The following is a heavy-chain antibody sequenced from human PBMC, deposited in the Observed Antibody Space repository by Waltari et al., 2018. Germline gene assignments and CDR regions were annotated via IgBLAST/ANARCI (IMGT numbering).Heavy chain of an antibody. D-gene: IGHD1-26*01. CDR3: AKDGVGTSWLNYNYYYMDV. J-gene: IGHJ6*03. CDR1: GFTFSTYG. Sequence: QVHLVESGGGVVQPGRSQRLSCAASGFTFSTYGMHWVRQAPGKGLEWVELISYDGSNKYYADSVKGRFTISRDNSKNTLYLQMNSLRVEDTAAYYCAKDGVGTSWLNYNYYYMDVWGKGTTVSVSS. CDR2: ISYDGSNK. V-gene: IGHV3-30*18.